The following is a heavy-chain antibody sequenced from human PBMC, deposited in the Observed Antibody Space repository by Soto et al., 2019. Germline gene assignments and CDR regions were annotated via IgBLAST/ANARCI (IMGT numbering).Heavy chain of an antibody. V-gene: IGHV4-34*01. D-gene: IGHD6-13*01. CDR1: GGSFSGYF. CDR3: ARGGYFDS. CDR2: INHSGRT. J-gene: IGHJ4*02. Sequence: QVQLQQWGAGLLKPSETLSHTCVVYGGSFSGYFWSWIRQSPGRGLEWIGEINHSGRTNYNPSLKSRVSISVDTSNNQFSLKMSSVTAADTAVYYCARGGYFDSWGQGTLVTVSS.